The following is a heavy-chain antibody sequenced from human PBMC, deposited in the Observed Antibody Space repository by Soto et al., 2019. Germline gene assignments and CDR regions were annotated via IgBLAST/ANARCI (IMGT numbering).Heavy chain of an antibody. Sequence: FSVKVSCKASGRTFSNYAISWARQAPGQGLEWMGGIIPIFGTANYAQKFQGRVTITADESTSTAYMELSSLRSEDTAVYYCANESAVAPFDYWGQGTLVTVSS. CDR3: ANESAVAPFDY. V-gene: IGHV1-69*13. CDR2: IIPIFGTA. D-gene: IGHD6-19*01. CDR1: GRTFSNYA. J-gene: IGHJ4*02.